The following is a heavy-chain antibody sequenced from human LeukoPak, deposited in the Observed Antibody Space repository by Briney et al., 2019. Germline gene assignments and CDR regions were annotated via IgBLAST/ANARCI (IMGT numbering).Heavy chain of an antibody. V-gene: IGHV3-48*01. Sequence: GGSLRLSCAASGFTFSSYSMNWVRQAPGKGLEWVSYISSSSSTIYYADSVKGRFTISRDNAKNSLYLQMNSLRAEDTAVYYCARESTRDRPGSWGQGTLVTVSS. J-gene: IGHJ5*02. CDR1: GFTFSSYS. D-gene: IGHD5/OR15-5a*01. CDR2: ISSSSSTI. CDR3: ARESTRDRPGS.